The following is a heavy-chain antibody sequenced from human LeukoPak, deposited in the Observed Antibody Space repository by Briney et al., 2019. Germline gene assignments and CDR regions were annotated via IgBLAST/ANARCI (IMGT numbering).Heavy chain of an antibody. D-gene: IGHD2-2*01. V-gene: IGHV4-34*01. CDR3: ARDVVVVPAAIHYGMDV. Sequence: PSETLSLTCAVYGGPFSDYFWGWIRQPPGKGLEWIGEINHSGRTYYNPSINSRVTISVDTSKNHFSLNLSSVAAADTAVYYCARDVVVVPAAIHYGMDVGGQGTTVTVSS. CDR2: INHSGRT. J-gene: IGHJ6*02. CDR1: GGPFSDYF.